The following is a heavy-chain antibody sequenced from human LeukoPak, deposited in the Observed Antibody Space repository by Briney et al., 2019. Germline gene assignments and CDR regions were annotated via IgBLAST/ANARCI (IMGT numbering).Heavy chain of an antibody. CDR3: ARPSNDDYTLPYDAFDI. D-gene: IGHD4-17*01. CDR2: ISSSSSTI. Sequence: GGSLRLSCAASGFTFSSYSMNWVRQAPGKGLEWVSYISSSSSTIYYADSVKGRFTISRDNAKNSLYLQMNSLRAEDTAVYYCARPSNDDYTLPYDAFDIWGQGTMVTVSS. CDR1: GFTFSSYS. J-gene: IGHJ3*02. V-gene: IGHV3-48*01.